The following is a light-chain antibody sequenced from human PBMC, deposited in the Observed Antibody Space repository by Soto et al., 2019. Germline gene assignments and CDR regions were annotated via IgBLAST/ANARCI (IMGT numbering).Light chain of an antibody. CDR2: DVT. Sequence: QSALTQPASVSGSPGQSITMSCTGTSSDIGGYNYVSWYQQHPGKAPKLMIYDVTNRPSGVSNRFSGSKSGNTASLTISGLQAEDEAEYYCSSYTSSSAPFLFGTGTKVTVL. J-gene: IGLJ1*01. V-gene: IGLV2-14*01. CDR1: SSDIGGYNY. CDR3: SSYTSSSAPFL.